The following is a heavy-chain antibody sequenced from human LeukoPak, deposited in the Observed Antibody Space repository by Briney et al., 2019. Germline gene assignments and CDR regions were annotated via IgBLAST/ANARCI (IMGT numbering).Heavy chain of an antibody. Sequence: ASVKVSCKASGYTFTGYYMHWVRQAPGKGLEWMGGFDPEDGETIYAQKFQGRVTMTEDTSTDTAYMELSSLRSEDTAVCYCATENYYGSGSYYAFYYWGQGTLVTVSS. CDR1: GYTFTGYY. V-gene: IGHV1-24*01. J-gene: IGHJ4*02. CDR3: ATENYYGSGSYYAFYY. D-gene: IGHD3-10*01. CDR2: FDPEDGET.